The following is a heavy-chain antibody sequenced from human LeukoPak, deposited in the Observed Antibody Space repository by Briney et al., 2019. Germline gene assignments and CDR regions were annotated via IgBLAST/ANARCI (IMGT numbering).Heavy chain of an antibody. J-gene: IGHJ4*02. V-gene: IGHV4-59*12. CDR3: ARAHINYYDSSGLDY. Sequence: SETLSLTCTVSGGSISSYYWSWIRQPPGKGLEWIGYIYYSGSTNYNPSLKSRVTISVDTSKNQFSLKLSSVTAADTAVYYCARAHINYYDSSGLDYWGQGTLVTVSS. CDR1: GGSISSYY. D-gene: IGHD3-22*01. CDR2: IYYSGST.